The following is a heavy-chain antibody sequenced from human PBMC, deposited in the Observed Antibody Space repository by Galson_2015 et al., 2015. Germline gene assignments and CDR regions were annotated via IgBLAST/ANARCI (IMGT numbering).Heavy chain of an antibody. CDR3: ARSYADETSGYYN. V-gene: IGHV1-8*01. CDR1: GYTFISYD. D-gene: IGHD3-22*01. Sequence: SVKVSCTASGYTFISYDINWVRQATGQGLEWMGWINYNSGYTGYGQKFQGRVTMTRNTSISTAYMELTSLRSEDTAVYYCARSYADETSGYYNWGQGTLVTVSS. J-gene: IGHJ4*02. CDR2: INYNSGYT.